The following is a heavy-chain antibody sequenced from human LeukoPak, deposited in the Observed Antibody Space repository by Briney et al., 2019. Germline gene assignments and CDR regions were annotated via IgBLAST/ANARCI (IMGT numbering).Heavy chain of an antibody. CDR2: IYGHGSST. CDR1: GFTFSSYW. Sequence: GGSLRLSCAASGFTFSSYWMHWVRQAPGKGLVWVSRIYGHGSSTTYADSVKGRFTISRDNAKNTLYLQMNSLRAEDTAVYYCARTRTLPIAGGFDTWGQGSLVTVSS. V-gene: IGHV3-74*01. CDR3: ARTRTLPIAGGFDT. D-gene: IGHD3-16*01. J-gene: IGHJ5*02.